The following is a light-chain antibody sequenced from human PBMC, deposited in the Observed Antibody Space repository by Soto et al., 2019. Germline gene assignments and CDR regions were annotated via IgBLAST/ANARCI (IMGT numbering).Light chain of an antibody. CDR1: QGISSY. CDR3: QQYYTYPYT. Sequence: AIRMIQSPSSFSASTGDRVTITCRASQGISSYLAWYQQKPGKAPKLLIYTSSTLQSGVPSRFSGSGSGTDFALTISCLQSEDFATYYCQQYYTYPYTFGLGTNLEI. CDR2: TSS. J-gene: IGKJ2*01. V-gene: IGKV1-8*01.